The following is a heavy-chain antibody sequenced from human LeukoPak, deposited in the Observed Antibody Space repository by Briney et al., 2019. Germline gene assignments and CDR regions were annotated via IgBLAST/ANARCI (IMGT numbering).Heavy chain of an antibody. J-gene: IGHJ4*02. CDR3: ARLGQNDFWSGYYLDY. CDR2: IYLGERT. D-gene: IGHD3-3*01. V-gene: IGHV4-38-2*01. Sequence: PSETLSLTCALSGYSISIVYSWGGIRQPPGKGLEGIGSIYLGERTYYNPSLTSRVTISVDTSKTQFSLKLSSMTAADTAVYYCARLGQNDFWSGYYLDYWGQGTLVTVSS. CDR1: GYSISIVYS.